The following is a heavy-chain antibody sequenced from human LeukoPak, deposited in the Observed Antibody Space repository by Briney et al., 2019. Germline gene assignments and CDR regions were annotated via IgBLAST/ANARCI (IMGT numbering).Heavy chain of an antibody. J-gene: IGHJ5*02. V-gene: IGHV3-33*01. CDR1: GFTFSSYG. Sequence: PGGSLRLSCAASGFTFSSYGMHWVRQAPGKGLEWVAVIRYDGSSKYYADSVKGRFTISRDNSKNTLYLQMNSLRAEDTDVYYCARDVLCARLWFGELGYNWFDPWGQGTLVTVSS. D-gene: IGHD3-10*01. CDR3: ARDVLCARLWFGELGYNWFDP. CDR2: IRYDGSSK.